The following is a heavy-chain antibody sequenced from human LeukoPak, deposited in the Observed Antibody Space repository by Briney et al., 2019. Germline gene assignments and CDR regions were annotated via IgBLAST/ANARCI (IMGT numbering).Heavy chain of an antibody. D-gene: IGHD6-13*01. V-gene: IGHV4-34*01. Sequence: SETLSLTCAVYGGSFSGYYWSWIRQPPGKGLEWIGEINHSGSTNYNPSLKSRVTISVDTSKNQFSLKLSSVTAADTAVYYCASLIAAAGREVDYWGQGTLVTVSS. J-gene: IGHJ4*02. CDR1: GGSFSGYY. CDR3: ASLIAAAGREVDY. CDR2: INHSGST.